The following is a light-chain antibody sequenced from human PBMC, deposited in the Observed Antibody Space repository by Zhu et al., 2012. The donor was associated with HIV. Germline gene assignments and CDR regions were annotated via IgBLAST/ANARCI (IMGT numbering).Light chain of an antibody. CDR2: GAS. J-gene: IGKJ1*01. CDR3: QQYDAWPET. CDR1: QSVYSN. Sequence: IVLTQSPATLSLSPGERVTLSCGASQSVYSNMAWYQQRPGQPPSLLIYGASARAAGIPARFSGSGFGTEFTLTISSVQSEDFAIYYCQQYDAWPETFGQGTKVEIK. V-gene: IGKV3-15*01.